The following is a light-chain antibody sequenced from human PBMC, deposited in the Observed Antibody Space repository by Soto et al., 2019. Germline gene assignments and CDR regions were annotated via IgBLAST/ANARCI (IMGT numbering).Light chain of an antibody. V-gene: IGKV3-15*01. J-gene: IGKJ2*01. CDR1: QSVSSN. Sequence: EIVLTQSPATLSVSPGERATLSCRASQSVSSNLAWYQQKPGQAPRLLIYGASTRATGIPARFSGSGSGTEFTLTISSLQSEDFAVYYCQEYNNFHSYTFGQGTKLAIK. CDR2: GAS. CDR3: QEYNNFHSYT.